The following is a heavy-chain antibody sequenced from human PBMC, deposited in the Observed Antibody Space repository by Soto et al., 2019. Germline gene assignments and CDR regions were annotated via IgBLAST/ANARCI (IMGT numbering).Heavy chain of an antibody. D-gene: IGHD6-13*01. CDR3: AREIEASSHPPYIEYNWFDP. V-gene: IGHV4-59*01. J-gene: IGHJ5*02. CDR2: IYYSGST. CDR1: GGSISSYY. Sequence: PSETLSLTCTVSGGSISSYYWSWIRQPPGKGLEWIGYIYYSGSTNYNPSLKSRVTISVDTSKNQFSLKLSSVTAADTAVYYCAREIEASSHPPYIEYNWFDPWGQGTLVTVSS.